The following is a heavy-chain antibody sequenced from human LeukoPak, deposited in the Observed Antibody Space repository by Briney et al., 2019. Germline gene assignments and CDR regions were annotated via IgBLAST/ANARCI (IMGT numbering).Heavy chain of an antibody. J-gene: IGHJ3*02. CDR2: INWNGGST. CDR1: GFTFDDYG. D-gene: IGHD3-9*01. CDR3: ARDWISPDEDLLAFDI. V-gene: IGHV3-20*04. Sequence: GGSLRLSCAASGFTFDDYGMSWLRQAPGKGLEGVSGINWNGGSTGYADSVEGRFTISRDNVKNSLYLQMNSLRAEDTALYYCARDWISPDEDLLAFDIWGQGTMVTVSS.